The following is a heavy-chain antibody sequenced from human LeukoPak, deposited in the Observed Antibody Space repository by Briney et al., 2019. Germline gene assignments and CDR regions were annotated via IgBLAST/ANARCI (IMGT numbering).Heavy chain of an antibody. CDR3: ARWAMYYYDSSGYSGHFDY. Sequence: GGSLRLSCAASGFTFSSYAMSWVRQAPGKGLEWVSVIYSGGSTYYADSVKGRFTISRHNSKNTLYLQMNSLRAEDTAVYYCARWAMYYYDSSGYSGHFDYWGQGTLVTVSS. CDR1: GFTFSSYA. D-gene: IGHD3-22*01. J-gene: IGHJ4*02. CDR2: IYSGGST. V-gene: IGHV3-53*04.